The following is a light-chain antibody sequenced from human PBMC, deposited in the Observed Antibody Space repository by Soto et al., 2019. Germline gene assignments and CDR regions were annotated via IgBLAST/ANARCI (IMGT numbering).Light chain of an antibody. CDR3: QSFDKYLSAVV. J-gene: IGLJ2*01. CDR2: DNT. V-gene: IGLV1-40*01. CDR1: SSDIGAGYR. Sequence: QAVVTQPPSVSGAPGERVTISCTGSSSDIGAGYRVRWYQQVPGTAPKLLIYDNTNRPSGVPARFSGSKSGTSASQAISGLQAEDEADYYCQSFDKYLSAVVFGGGTKLTVL.